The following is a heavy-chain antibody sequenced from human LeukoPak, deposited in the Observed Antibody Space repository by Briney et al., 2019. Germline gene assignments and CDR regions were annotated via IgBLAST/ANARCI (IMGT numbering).Heavy chain of an antibody. CDR1: GFTFSSYG. V-gene: IGHV3-30*18. CDR3: AKDLSTYYYDSSGYSDY. CDR2: ISYDGSNK. J-gene: IGHJ4*02. D-gene: IGHD3-22*01. Sequence: GRSLRLSCAASGFTFSSYGMHWVRQAPGKGLEWVAVISYDGSNKYYADSVKGRFTISRDNSENTLYLQMNSLRAEDTAVYYCAKDLSTYYYDSSGYSDYWGQGTLVTVSS.